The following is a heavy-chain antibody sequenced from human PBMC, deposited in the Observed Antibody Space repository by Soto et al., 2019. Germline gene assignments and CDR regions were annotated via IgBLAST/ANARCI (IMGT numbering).Heavy chain of an antibody. V-gene: IGHV3-53*02. CDR2: IYSDNNT. CDR1: GFTVSSDS. CDR3: ARHYSAMGV. J-gene: IGHJ6*02. Sequence: EVQLVETGGDLIQPGGSLRLSCAASGFTVSSDSMTWVRQAPGKGLEWISIIYSDNNTDYADSVKGRFSVSRDTSKNMRYRQMNSRSAEDTAEYYCARHYSAMGVWGQGTTVTVSS.